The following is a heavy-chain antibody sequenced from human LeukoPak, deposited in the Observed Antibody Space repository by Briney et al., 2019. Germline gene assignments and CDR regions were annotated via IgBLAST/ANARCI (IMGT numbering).Heavy chain of an antibody. J-gene: IGHJ4*02. CDR3: ARWDGYSSSPDY. CDR1: GYTFTGFY. Sequence: GASVKVSCKASGYTFTGFYMHWVRQAPGQGLEWMGWINPHSADTGYAQKFLGRVTMTRDMSISTIYMELTRLRSDGTALYYCARWDGYSSSPDYWGQGTLVTVSS. V-gene: IGHV1-2*02. CDR2: INPHSADT. D-gene: IGHD6-13*01.